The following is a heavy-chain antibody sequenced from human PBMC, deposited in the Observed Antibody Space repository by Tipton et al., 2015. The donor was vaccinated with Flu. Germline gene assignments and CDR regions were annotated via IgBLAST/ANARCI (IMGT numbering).Heavy chain of an antibody. CDR3: ARDSSAAAGTDYYSYGMDV. J-gene: IGHJ6*02. CDR2: IYSGGST. V-gene: IGHV3-66*01. CDR1: GFTVSSNY. D-gene: IGHD6-13*01. Sequence: SLRLSCAASGFTVSSNYMSWVRQAPGKGLEWVSVIYSGGSTYYADSVKGRFTISRDNSKNTLYLQMNSLRAEDTAVYYCARDSSAAAGTDYYSYGMDVWGQGTTVTVS.